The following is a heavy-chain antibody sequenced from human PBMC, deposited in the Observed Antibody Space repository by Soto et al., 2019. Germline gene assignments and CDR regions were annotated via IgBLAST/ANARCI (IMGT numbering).Heavy chain of an antibody. Sequence: PSETLSLTCAVSGGSISSSNWWSWFRPPPGKGLEWIGEIYHSGSTNYNPSLKSRVTISVDKSKNQFSLKLSSVTAADTAVYYCASEGGSGSYSLDYWGQGTLVTVSS. CDR3: ASEGGSGSYSLDY. V-gene: IGHV4-4*02. CDR1: GGSISSSNW. J-gene: IGHJ4*02. CDR2: IYHSGST. D-gene: IGHD3-10*01.